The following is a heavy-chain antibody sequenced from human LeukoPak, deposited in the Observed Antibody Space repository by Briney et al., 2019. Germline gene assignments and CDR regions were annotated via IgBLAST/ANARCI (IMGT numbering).Heavy chain of an antibody. CDR3: ARVGLVDNEYGFYFYMDV. V-gene: IGHV1-18*01. Sequence: ASVTVSCKPSGYTFSDYGITWVRQAPGQGIEWMGWISLYNGNTNFAESVQGRVTITIDTSTSTAYMDLRSLRSDDTAVYYCARVGLVDNEYGFYFYMDVWGKGTTVIASS. CDR2: ISLYNGNT. CDR1: GYTFSDYG. J-gene: IGHJ6*03. D-gene: IGHD4/OR15-4a*01.